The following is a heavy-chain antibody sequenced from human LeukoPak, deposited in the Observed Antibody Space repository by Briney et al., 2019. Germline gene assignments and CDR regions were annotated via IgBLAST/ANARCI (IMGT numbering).Heavy chain of an antibody. J-gene: IGHJ4*02. D-gene: IGHD3-3*01. Sequence: GASVKVSCKASGYTFTGYYMHWVRQAPGQGLEWMGWINPNSGGTNYAQKLQGRVTMTTDTSTSTAYMELRSLRSDDTAVYYCARDVSDFWSGYEDYWGQGTLVTVSS. CDR2: INPNSGGT. CDR3: ARDVSDFWSGYEDY. CDR1: GYTFTGYY. V-gene: IGHV1-2*02.